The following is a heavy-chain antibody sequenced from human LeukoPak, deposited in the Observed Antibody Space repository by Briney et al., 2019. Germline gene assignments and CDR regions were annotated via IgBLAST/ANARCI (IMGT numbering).Heavy chain of an antibody. Sequence: ASVKASCKASGYTFTSYDINWVRQATGQGLEWMGWMNPNSGNTGYAQKFQGRVTMTRNTSISTAYMELSSLRSEDTAVYYCARGTIAHQRWLQFRRREAWSVPDYWGQGTLVTVSS. V-gene: IGHV1-8*01. CDR1: GYTFTSYD. CDR2: MNPNSGNT. CDR3: ARGTIAHQRWLQFRRREAWSVPDY. D-gene: IGHD5-24*01. J-gene: IGHJ4*02.